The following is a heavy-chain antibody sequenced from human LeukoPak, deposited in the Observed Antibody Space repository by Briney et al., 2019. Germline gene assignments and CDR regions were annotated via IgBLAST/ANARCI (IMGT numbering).Heavy chain of an antibody. D-gene: IGHD3-10*01. J-gene: IGHJ1*01. CDR3: ASRGSRGYFQH. V-gene: IGHV4-4*07. CDR2: IYTSGST. CDR1: GGSISSYY. Sequence: SETLSLTCTVSGGSISSYYWSWIRQPAGKGLEWIGRIYTSGSTNYNPSLKSRVTISVDTSKNQFSLKLSSVPAADTAVYYCASRGSRGYFQHWGQGTLVTVSS.